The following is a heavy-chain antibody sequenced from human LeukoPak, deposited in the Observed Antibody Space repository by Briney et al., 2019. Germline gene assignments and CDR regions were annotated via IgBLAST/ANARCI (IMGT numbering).Heavy chain of an antibody. D-gene: IGHD2-15*01. CDR1: GFTFSSYW. J-gene: IGHJ4*02. Sequence: GGSLRLSCAASGFTFSSYWMSWVRQAPGKGLEWVANIKQDGSEKYYVDSVKGRFTISRDNAKNSLYLQMNSLRAEDTAVYYCARDWMVVAATPDYVDSWGQGTLVTVSS. CDR2: IKQDGSEK. V-gene: IGHV3-7*03. CDR3: ARDWMVVAATPDYVDS.